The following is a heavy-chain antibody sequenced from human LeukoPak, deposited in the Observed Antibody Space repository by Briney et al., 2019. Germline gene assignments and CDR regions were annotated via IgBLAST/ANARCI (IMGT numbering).Heavy chain of an antibody. CDR2: ISERGYST. V-gene: IGHV3-23*01. D-gene: IGHD3-22*01. CDR3: AKDRGTITVMVLVAVPGPSHLFDD. J-gene: IGHJ4*02. CDR1: RFTFHNYA. Sequence: GGSLRLSCVASRFTFHNYAMTWVRHAPGKGLDRGSGISERGYSTYYADSVKGRFTISRDNSRITLDLQMNTLRAEDTATTYCAKDRGTITVMVLVAVPGPSHLFDDWGRGTLVTVSS.